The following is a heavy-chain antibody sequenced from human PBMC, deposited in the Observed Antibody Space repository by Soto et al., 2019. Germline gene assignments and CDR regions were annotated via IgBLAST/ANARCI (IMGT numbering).Heavy chain of an antibody. CDR1: GFTFSSYW. V-gene: IGHV3-74*01. CDR2: INPDGSTT. Sequence: GGSLRLSCAASGFTFSSYWMHWVRQAPGKGLVWVSRINPDGSTTSYAESVKGRFTISRDNARNTVYLQMNSLRAEDTAVYYCIESMAGPRDYWGQGTLVTVSS. CDR3: IESMAGPRDY. D-gene: IGHD3-10*01. J-gene: IGHJ4*02.